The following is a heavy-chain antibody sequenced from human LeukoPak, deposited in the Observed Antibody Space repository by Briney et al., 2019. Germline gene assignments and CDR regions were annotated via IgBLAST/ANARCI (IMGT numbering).Heavy chain of an antibody. CDR1: GGSISSYY. D-gene: IGHD3-10*01. J-gene: IGHJ6*03. V-gene: IGHV4-59*01. CDR2: IYYSGST. Sequence: PSETLSLTCTVSGGSISSYYWSWIRQPPGKGLEWIGYIYYSGSTNYNPSLKGRVTISVDTSKNQFSLKLSSVTAADTAVYYCARVTKDGYYYGSGSFNYYYYYMDVWGKGTTVTISS. CDR3: ARVTKDGYYYGSGSFNYYYYYMDV.